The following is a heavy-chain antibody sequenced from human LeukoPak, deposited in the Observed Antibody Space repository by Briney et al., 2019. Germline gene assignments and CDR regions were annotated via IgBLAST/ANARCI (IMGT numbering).Heavy chain of an antibody. CDR3: AGDEDYYGSSGYGY. CDR1: GFTFSSYT. V-gene: IGHV3-21*01. CDR2: ISSSSSYI. D-gene: IGHD3-22*01. Sequence: GGSLRLSCAASGFTFSSYTMNWVRQAPGKGLEWVSSISSSSSYIYYADSVKGRFTISRDNAKNSLYLQMNSLRAEDTAVYYCAGDEDYYGSSGYGYWGQGTLVTVSS. J-gene: IGHJ4*02.